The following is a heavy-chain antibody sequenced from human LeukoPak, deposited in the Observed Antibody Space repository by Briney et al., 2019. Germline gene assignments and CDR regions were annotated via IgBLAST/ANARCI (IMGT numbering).Heavy chain of an antibody. D-gene: IGHD3-22*01. CDR1: GYTFTSYY. CDR2: INPSGGST. V-gene: IGHV1-46*01. J-gene: IGHJ3*02. CDR3: ATDSSGYFRAFDI. Sequence: ASVKVSCTASGYTFTSYYMHWVRQAPGQGLEWMGIINPSGGSTSYAQKFQGRVTMTRDTSTSTVYMELSSLRSEDTAVYYCATDSSGYFRAFDIWGQGTMVTVSS.